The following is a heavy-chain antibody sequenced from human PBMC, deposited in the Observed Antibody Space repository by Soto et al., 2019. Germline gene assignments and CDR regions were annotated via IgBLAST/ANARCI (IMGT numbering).Heavy chain of an antibody. Sequence: GASVKVSCKASGGTFSSYAISCVRQAPGQGLEWMGGIIPIFGTANYAQKFQGRVTITADESTSTAYMELSNLRSEDTAVYYCARDSIVGANTVYVWFEPWGQGTLVTVSS. CDR2: IIPIFGTA. J-gene: IGHJ5*02. V-gene: IGHV1-69*13. D-gene: IGHD1-26*01. CDR1: GGTFSSYA. CDR3: ARDSIVGANTVYVWFEP.